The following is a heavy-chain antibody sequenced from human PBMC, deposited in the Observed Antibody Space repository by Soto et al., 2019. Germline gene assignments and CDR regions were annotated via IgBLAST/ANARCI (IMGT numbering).Heavy chain of an antibody. J-gene: IGHJ4*02. Sequence: PSETLSPTGTVSGGSISSGGYYWSWIRQHPGKGVERSGYIYYSGSTYYNPSIKSRVTISVDTSKNQFSLKLRSVTAAEAAVYYCESGRVAVRGVILFAPYFDYWGQGTLVTVSS. CDR2: IYYSGST. V-gene: IGHV4-31*03. CDR1: GGSISSGGYY. CDR3: ESGRVAVRGVILFAPYFDY. D-gene: IGHD3-10*01.